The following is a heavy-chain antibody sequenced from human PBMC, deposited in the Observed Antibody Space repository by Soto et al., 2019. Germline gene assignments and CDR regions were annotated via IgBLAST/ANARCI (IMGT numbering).Heavy chain of an antibody. CDR2: ISGSGGSK. J-gene: IGHJ6*03. CDR3: AKDQRELDYYYYYMDV. CDR1: GFTFSSYA. V-gene: IGHV3-23*01. D-gene: IGHD3-10*01. Sequence: GGSLRLSCAASGFTFSSYAMSWVRQAPGKGLEWVSAISGSGGSKYYADSVKGRFTISRDNSKNTLYLQMNSLRAEDTAVYYCAKDQRELDYYYYYMDVWGKGTTVTVSS.